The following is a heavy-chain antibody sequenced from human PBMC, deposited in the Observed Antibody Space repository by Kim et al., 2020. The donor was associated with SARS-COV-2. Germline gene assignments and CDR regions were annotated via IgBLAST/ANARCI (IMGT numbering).Heavy chain of an antibody. D-gene: IGHD4-4*01. Sequence: GGSLRLSCAASGFTFSSYALSWVRQAPGKGLEWVSRISASGGDTYYADSVQGRFTISRDNSKNALNLEMNSLRAEDTALYYCAKVTTLTAPFYDYWGQ. CDR3: AKVTTLTAPFYDY. V-gene: IGHV3-23*01. CDR2: ISASGGDT. CDR1: GFTFSSYA. J-gene: IGHJ4*02.